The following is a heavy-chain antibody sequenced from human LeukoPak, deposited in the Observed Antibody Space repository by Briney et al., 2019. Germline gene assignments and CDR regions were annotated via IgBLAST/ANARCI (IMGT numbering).Heavy chain of an antibody. Sequence: GGSLRLSCAVSGITLSNYGMSWVRQALGKGLEWVAGISDSGGSTNYADSVKGRFTISRDNPKNTLYLQMNSLRAEDTAFYFCAKRGVVIRVILVGFHKEAYYFESWGQGALVTVSS. D-gene: IGHD3/OR15-3a*01. CDR3: AKRGVVIRVILVGFHKEAYYFES. CDR1: GITLSNYG. J-gene: IGHJ4*02. V-gene: IGHV3-23*01. CDR2: ISDSGGST.